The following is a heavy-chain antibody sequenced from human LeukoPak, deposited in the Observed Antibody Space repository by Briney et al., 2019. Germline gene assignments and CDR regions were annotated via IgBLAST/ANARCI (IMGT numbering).Heavy chain of an antibody. CDR2: ISSSGSTI. J-gene: IGHJ3*02. CDR1: GFRISIND. V-gene: IGHV3-11*04. Sequence: PGGSLRLSCAVSGFRISINDMSWVRQAPGKGLEWVSYISSSGSTIYYADSVKGRFTISRDNAKNSLYLQMNSLRAEDTAVYYCARDSPPSGYCSSTSCLGVDAFDIWGQGTMVTVSS. D-gene: IGHD2-2*03. CDR3: ARDSPPSGYCSSTSCLGVDAFDI.